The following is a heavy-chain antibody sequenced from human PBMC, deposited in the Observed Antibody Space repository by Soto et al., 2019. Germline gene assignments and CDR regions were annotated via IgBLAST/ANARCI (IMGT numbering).Heavy chain of an antibody. CDR2: INSDGSST. Sequence: EGSLRLSCAASGFTFSSYWMHWVRQAPGKGLVWVSRINSDGSSTSYADSVKGRFTISRDNAKNTLYLQMNSLRAEDTAVYYCARDYYDSSGSGYYYGMDVWGQGTTVTVSS. V-gene: IGHV3-74*01. D-gene: IGHD3-22*01. J-gene: IGHJ6*02. CDR3: ARDYYDSSGSGYYYGMDV. CDR1: GFTFSSYW.